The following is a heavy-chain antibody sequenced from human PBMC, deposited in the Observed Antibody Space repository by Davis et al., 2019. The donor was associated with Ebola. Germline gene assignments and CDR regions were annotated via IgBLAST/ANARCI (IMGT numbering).Heavy chain of an antibody. V-gene: IGHV4-4*07. CDR3: ARGDYYDSSGYYLPPYFDY. J-gene: IGHJ4*02. CDR1: GGSISSYY. D-gene: IGHD3-22*01. Sequence: PSETLSLTCTVSGGSISSYYWSWIRQPAGKGLEWIGRIYTSGSTNYNPSLKSRVTISVDTSKNQFSLKLSSVTAADTAVYYCARGDYYDSSGYYLPPYFDYWGQGTLVTVSS. CDR2: IYTSGST.